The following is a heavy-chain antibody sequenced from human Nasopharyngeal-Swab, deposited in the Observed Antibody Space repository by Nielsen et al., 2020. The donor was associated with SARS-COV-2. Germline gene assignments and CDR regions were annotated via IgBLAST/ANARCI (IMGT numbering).Heavy chain of an antibody. CDR2: INYSGNT. CDR3: ARGVRVTTGYYYDSDV. J-gene: IGHJ6*02. V-gene: IGHV4-34*01. Sequence: WIRQPPGKGLEWIGEINYSGNTNYSPTLKSRVLMSVDTSKNQFSLKVSSVTAADTAVYFCARGVRVTTGYYYDSDVWGQGTTVTVSS. D-gene: IGHD4-17*01.